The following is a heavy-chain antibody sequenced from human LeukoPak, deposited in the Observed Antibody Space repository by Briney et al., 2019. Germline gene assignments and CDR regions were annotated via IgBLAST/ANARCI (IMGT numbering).Heavy chain of an antibody. CDR3: ATPLGPLGLIPYYFDY. CDR1: GYTLTELA. CDR2: FDPEKGET. V-gene: IGHV1-24*01. J-gene: IGHJ4*02. Sequence: ASVKVSCKVSGYTLTELAMHWVRQAPGKGLEWIGGFDPEKGETIYTQQLQGRLTMTEDTSTVTAYMELSSLTSEDTAVYYCATPLGPLGLIPYYFDYWGQGTLVTVSS. D-gene: IGHD2-21*01.